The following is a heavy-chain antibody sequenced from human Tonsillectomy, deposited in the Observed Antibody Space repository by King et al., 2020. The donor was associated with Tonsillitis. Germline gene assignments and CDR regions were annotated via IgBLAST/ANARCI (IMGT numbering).Heavy chain of an antibody. CDR1: GFSFNNAW. V-gene: IGHV3-15*07. Sequence: VQLVESGGGLVKPGGSLRLFWGASGFSFNNAWMNWVREAPGKGLELVGRINSKNYGGTKDYGASVKGRFTIPREDSKTTLYLQMSSLKTEDTAVYYCTTVGIAVAGTLSFDYWGQGTLVTVSS. J-gene: IGHJ4*02. D-gene: IGHD6-19*01. CDR2: INSKNYGGTK. CDR3: TTVGIAVAGTLSFDY.